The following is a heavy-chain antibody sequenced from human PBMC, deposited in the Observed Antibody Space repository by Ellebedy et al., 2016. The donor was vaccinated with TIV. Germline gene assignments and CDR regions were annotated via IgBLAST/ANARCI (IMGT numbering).Heavy chain of an antibody. CDR2: INHSGSA. V-gene: IGHV4-34*01. D-gene: IGHD7-27*01. CDR3: ARGRPYLGKGLDN. CDR1: GEPFRGYS. J-gene: IGHJ4*02. Sequence: MPSETLSLTCAVYGEPFRGYSWTWIRQPPGKGLEWIGDINHSGSANFNPSLKSRVTISVDTSKNQISLNLRSVTAADTALYYCARGRPYLGKGLDNWGQGTLVTVSS.